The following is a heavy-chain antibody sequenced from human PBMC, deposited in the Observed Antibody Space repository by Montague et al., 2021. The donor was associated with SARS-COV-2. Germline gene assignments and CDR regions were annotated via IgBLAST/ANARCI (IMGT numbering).Heavy chain of an antibody. Sequence: PALVKPTQTLTLTCTFSGFSLSTSGMCVSWIRQPPGKALEWLARIDWDDNKYYSTSLKTRLTIYKDTSKNQVALTMTNMDPVDTATYYCARILVAAAGSPFDPWGQGTLVTVSS. CDR2: IDWDDNK. V-gene: IGHV2-70*11. CDR3: ARILVAAAGSPFDP. D-gene: IGHD6-13*01. CDR1: GFSLSTSGMC. J-gene: IGHJ5*02.